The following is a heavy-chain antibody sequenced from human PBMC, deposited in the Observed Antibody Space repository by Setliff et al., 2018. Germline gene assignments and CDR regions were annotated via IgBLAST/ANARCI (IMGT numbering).Heavy chain of an antibody. V-gene: IGHV4-4*02. CDR2: IYYSGST. J-gene: IGHJ6*03. D-gene: IGHD6-13*01. Sequence: KTSETLSLTCVVSGGPVSSTNWWTWVRQSPGKGLEWIGEIYYSGSTNYNPSLKSRVTISVDTSKKQFSLKLSSVTAADTAVYYCARGVLGYYYYMDVWDKGTTVTVSS. CDR3: ARGVLGYYYYMDV. CDR1: GGPVSSTNW.